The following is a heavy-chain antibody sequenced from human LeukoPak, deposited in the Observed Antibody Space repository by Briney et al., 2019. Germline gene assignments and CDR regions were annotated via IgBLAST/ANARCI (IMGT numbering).Heavy chain of an antibody. Sequence: ASVKVSCKASGYTFTGYYMHWVRQAPGQGLAWMGWINPNSGGTNYAQKFQGRVTMTRDTSISTAYMELSRLRSDDTAVYYCARVLNYYDSSGYDYWGQGTLVTVSS. CDR1: GYTFTGYY. CDR2: INPNSGGT. J-gene: IGHJ4*02. D-gene: IGHD3-22*01. V-gene: IGHV1-2*02. CDR3: ARVLNYYDSSGYDY.